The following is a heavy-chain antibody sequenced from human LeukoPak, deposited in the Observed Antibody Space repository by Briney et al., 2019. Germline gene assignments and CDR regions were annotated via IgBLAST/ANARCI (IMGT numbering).Heavy chain of an antibody. D-gene: IGHD2-15*01. CDR2: IRYDGGNK. CDR1: GFTFSSYG. CDR3: GVAGYYYYGMDG. J-gene: IGHJ6*01. V-gene: IGHV3-30*02. Sequence: GGSLRLSCAASGFTFSSYGMHWVRQAPGKGLEWVAFIRYDGGNKYYADSVKGRFTISRDNSKNTLYLQMNSLRAEDTAVNYGGVAGYYYYGMDGWGQGTTVTVSS.